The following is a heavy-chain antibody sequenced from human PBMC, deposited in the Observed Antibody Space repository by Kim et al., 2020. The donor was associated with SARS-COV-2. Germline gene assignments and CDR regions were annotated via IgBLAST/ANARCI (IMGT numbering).Heavy chain of an antibody. D-gene: IGHD3-10*01. CDR3: ARDRRWSYSDAFDI. CDR1: GFTFDDYG. Sequence: GGSLRLSCAASGFTFDDYGMSWVRQAPGKGLEWVSGINWNGGSTGYTDSVKGRFTISRDNAKNSLYLQMNSLRAEDTALYHCARDRRWSYSDAFDIWGQGTMVTVSS. V-gene: IGHV3-20*01. CDR2: INWNGGST. J-gene: IGHJ3*02.